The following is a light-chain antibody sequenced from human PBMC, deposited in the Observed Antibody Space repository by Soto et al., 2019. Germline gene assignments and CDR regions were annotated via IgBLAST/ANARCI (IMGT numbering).Light chain of an antibody. V-gene: IGLV2-11*01. CDR1: NNDIGNYKY. CDR2: DVS. J-gene: IGLJ1*01. Sequence: QSALTQPASVSGSPGQSITISCTGTNNDIGNYKYVSWYQQHPGKAPKLLIYDVSKRPSGVPDRFSGSKSGNTASLTISGLQAEDEADYYCCSYAGSRYVFGTGTKLTVL. CDR3: CSYAGSRYV.